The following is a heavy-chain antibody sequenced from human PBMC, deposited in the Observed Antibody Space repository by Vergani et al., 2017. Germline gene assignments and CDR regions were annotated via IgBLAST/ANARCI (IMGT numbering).Heavy chain of an antibody. CDR1: GYTLTELS. V-gene: IGHV1-24*01. CDR3: ATATYNWNPPENWFDP. Sequence: QVQLVQSGAEVKKPGASVKVSCKVSGYTLTELSMHWVRQAPGKGLEWMGGFDPEDGETIYAQKFQGRATMTEDTSTDTAYMELGSQRSEDKAVYYCATATYNWNPPENWFDPWGQGTLVTVPS. D-gene: IGHD1-20*01. CDR2: FDPEDGET. J-gene: IGHJ5*02.